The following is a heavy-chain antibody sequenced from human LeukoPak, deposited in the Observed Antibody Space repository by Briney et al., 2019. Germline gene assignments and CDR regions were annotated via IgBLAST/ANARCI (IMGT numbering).Heavy chain of an antibody. V-gene: IGHV4-59*01. CDR3: ARAIEVGAMTPFDY. CDR1: GGSISSYY. J-gene: IGHJ4*02. CDR2: IYYSGST. Sequence: PSETLSLTCTVSGGSISSYYWSWIRQPPGKGLEWIGYIYYSGSTNYTPSLKSRVTISVDTSKNQFSLKLSSVTAADTAVYYCARAIEVGAMTPFDYWGQGTLVTVSS. D-gene: IGHD1-26*01.